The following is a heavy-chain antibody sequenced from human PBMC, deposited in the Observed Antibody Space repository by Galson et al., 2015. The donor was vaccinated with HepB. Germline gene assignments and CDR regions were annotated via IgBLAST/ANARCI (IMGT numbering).Heavy chain of an antibody. J-gene: IGHJ4*03. V-gene: IGHV3-23*01. CDR3: AKPRKSYYDSSGYPFDY. CDR2: ITGGGSST. D-gene: IGHD3-22*01. Sequence: QAPGKGLEWVSSITGGGSSTYYADSVKGRFTISRDNSKNTLYLQLNSLRAEDAAVYYCAKPRKSYYDSSGYPFDYWGQGTMVIVSS.